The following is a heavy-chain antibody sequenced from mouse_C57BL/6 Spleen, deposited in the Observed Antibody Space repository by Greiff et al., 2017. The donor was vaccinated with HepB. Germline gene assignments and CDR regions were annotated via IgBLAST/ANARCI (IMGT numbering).Heavy chain of an antibody. CDR1: GFTFSDYG. D-gene: IGHD1-1*01. V-gene: IGHV5-17*01. CDR3: ATGSSYPYAMDY. CDR2: ISSGSSTI. Sequence: EVKLVESGGGLVKPGGSLKLSCAASGFTFSDYGMHWVRQAPEKGLEWVAYISSGSSTIYYADTVKGRFTISRDNATNTLFLQMTSLRSEDTAMYYCATGSSYPYAMDYWGQGTSVTVSS. J-gene: IGHJ4*01.